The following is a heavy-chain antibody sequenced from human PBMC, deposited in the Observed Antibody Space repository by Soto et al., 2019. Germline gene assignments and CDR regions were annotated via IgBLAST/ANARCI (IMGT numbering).Heavy chain of an antibody. CDR2: IIPIFGTA. CDR3: ARGRYYGSGSRTDYYYYYGMDV. V-gene: IGHV1-69*12. D-gene: IGHD3-10*01. CDR1: GGTFSSYA. J-gene: IGHJ6*02. Sequence: QAQLVQSGAEVKKPGSSVKVSCKASGGTFSSYAISWVRQAPGQGLEWMGGIIPIFGTANYAQKFQGRVTITADESTSTAYMELSSLRSEDTAVYYCARGRYYGSGSRTDYYYYYGMDVWGQGTTVTVFS.